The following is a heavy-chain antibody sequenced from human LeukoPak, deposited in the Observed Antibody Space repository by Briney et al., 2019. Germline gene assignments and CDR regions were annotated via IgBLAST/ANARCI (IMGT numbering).Heavy chain of an antibody. J-gene: IGHJ4*02. V-gene: IGHV4-59*01. D-gene: IGHD3-16*02. CDR1: GGSISSYY. Sequence: SETLSLTCTVSGGSISSYYWSWIRQPPGKGLEWIGYIYYSGSTNYNPSLKSRVTISVDTSKSQFSLKLSSVTAADTAVYYCARGAHYDYVWGSYRYFDYWGQGTLVTVSS. CDR3: ARGAHYDYVWGSYRYFDY. CDR2: IYYSGST.